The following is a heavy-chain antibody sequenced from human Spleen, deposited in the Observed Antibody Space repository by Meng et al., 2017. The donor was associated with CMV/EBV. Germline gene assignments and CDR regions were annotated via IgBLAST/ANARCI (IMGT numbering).Heavy chain of an antibody. CDR1: GGSISSSSYY. Sequence: SETLSLTCTVSGGSISSSSYYWGWIRQPPGKGLEWIGSIYYSGNTYYNPSLKSRVTISVDTSKNQFSLNLTSVTAADTAVYYCARGPSEDGWVAAFDIWGQGTMVTVSS. CDR3: ARGPSEDGWVAAFDI. V-gene: IGHV4-39*07. D-gene: IGHD5-24*01. J-gene: IGHJ3*02. CDR2: IYYSGNT.